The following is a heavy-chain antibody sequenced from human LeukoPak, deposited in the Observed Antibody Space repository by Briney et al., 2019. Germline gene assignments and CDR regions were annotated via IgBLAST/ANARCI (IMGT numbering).Heavy chain of an antibody. Sequence: SETLSLTCAVYGGSFSGYYWSWIRQPPGKGLEWIGEINHSGSTIYNPSLKSRVTISVDTSKNQFSLKLSSVTAADTAVYYCARRYFDWSPDYWGQGTLVTVSS. J-gene: IGHJ4*02. CDR1: GGSFSGYY. V-gene: IGHV4-34*01. CDR2: INHSGST. D-gene: IGHD3-9*01. CDR3: ARRYFDWSPDY.